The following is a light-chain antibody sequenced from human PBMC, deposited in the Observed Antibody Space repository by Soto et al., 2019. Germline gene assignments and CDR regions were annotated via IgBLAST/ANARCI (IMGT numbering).Light chain of an antibody. Sequence: DIQMTQSPSTLSASVGDRVTITCRASQSISGWLAWYQQKPGKAPKLLIYDASSLESGVPSRFSGSGSGTEFTLTISSLQPDEFATYYCQQYNSYLFTFGPGTKVEIK. CDR3: QQYNSYLFT. CDR2: DAS. CDR1: QSISGW. V-gene: IGKV1-5*01. J-gene: IGKJ3*01.